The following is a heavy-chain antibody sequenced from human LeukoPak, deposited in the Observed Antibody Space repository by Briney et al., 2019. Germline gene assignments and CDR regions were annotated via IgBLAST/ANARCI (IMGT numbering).Heavy chain of an antibody. D-gene: IGHD3-3*01. Sequence: TSETLSLTCAVYGVSFSGYYWSWIRQPPGKGLEWIGEINHSGSTNYNPSLKSRVTISVDTSKNQFSLKLSSVTAADTAVYYCARERYYDFWSGSYAYSDYWGQGTLVTVSS. CDR2: INHSGST. CDR1: GVSFSGYY. J-gene: IGHJ4*02. V-gene: IGHV4-34*01. CDR3: ARERYYDFWSGSYAYSDY.